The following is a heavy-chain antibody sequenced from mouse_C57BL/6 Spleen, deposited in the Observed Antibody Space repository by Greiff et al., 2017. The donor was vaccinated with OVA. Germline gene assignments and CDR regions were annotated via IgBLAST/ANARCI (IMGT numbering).Heavy chain of an antibody. Sequence: QVQLQQPGAELVRPGSSVKLSCKASGYTFTSYWMHWVKQRPIQGLEWIGNIDPSDSETHYNQKFKDKATLTVDKSSSTAYMQLSSLTSEDSAVYYRARESYDPLAYWGQGTLVTVSA. CDR2: IDPSDSET. D-gene: IGHD2-3*01. V-gene: IGHV1-52*01. J-gene: IGHJ3*01. CDR1: GYTFTSYW. CDR3: ARESYDPLAY.